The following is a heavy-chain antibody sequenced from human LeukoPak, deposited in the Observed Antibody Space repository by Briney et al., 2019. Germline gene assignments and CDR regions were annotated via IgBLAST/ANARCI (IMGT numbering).Heavy chain of an antibody. D-gene: IGHD1-26*01. J-gene: IGHJ4*02. CDR2: ISGSGDYT. Sequence: GGSLRLSCAASGFTFSSYAMSWARQAPGKGLEWVSAISGSGDYTYYADSVKGRFTISRDNSKNTLYLQMNSLRAEDTAVYYCAKARGTYYFDYWGQGTMATGSS. CDR3: AKARGTYYFDY. CDR1: GFTFSSYA. V-gene: IGHV3-23*01.